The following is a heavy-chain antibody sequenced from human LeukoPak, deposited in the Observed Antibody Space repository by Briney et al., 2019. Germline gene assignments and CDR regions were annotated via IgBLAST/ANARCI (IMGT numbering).Heavy chain of an antibody. CDR3: ARTYGDYIFDY. CDR2: IYHSGST. Sequence: PSQTLSLTCAVSGGSISSGGYSWSWIRQPPGKGLEWIGYIYHSGSTYYNPSLKSRVTISVDRSKNQLSLKLSSVTAADTAVYYCARTYGDYIFDYWGQGTLVTVSS. CDR1: GGSISSGGYS. D-gene: IGHD4-17*01. J-gene: IGHJ4*02. V-gene: IGHV4-30-2*01.